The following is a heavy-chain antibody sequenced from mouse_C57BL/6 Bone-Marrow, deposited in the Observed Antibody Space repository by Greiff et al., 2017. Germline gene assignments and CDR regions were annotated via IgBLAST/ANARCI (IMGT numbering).Heavy chain of an antibody. CDR1: GFTFSSYG. CDR3: ARLERLRLTMDY. J-gene: IGHJ4*01. V-gene: IGHV5-6*01. CDR2: ISSGGSYT. D-gene: IGHD2-4*01. Sequence: EVQLQESGGDLVKPGGSLKLSCAASGFTFSSYGMSWVRQTPDKRLEWVATISSGGSYTYYPDSVKGRFTISRDNAKNTLYLQMSSLKSEDTAMYYCARLERLRLTMDYWGQGTSVTVSS.